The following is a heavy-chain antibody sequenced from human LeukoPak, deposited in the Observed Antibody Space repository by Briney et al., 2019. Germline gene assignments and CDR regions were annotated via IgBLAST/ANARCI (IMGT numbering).Heavy chain of an antibody. Sequence: SETLSLTCTVSGDSINTRYFYWGWIPPSPGKGLQWIGSVYYGGRIYYNPSLKSRVTISAYTSKNQFSLKVNSVTAADRAVYYCARHCGSTSCYVDFDYWGQGTLVSVSS. V-gene: IGHV4-39*01. CDR2: VYYGGRI. J-gene: IGHJ4*02. CDR3: ARHCGSTSCYVDFDY. CDR1: GDSINTRYFY. D-gene: IGHD2-2*01.